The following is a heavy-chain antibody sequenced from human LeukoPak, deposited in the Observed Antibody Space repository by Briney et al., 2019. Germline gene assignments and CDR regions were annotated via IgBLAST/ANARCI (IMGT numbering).Heavy chain of an antibody. Sequence: GESLKISCKGSGDSFTNYWIGWVRQMPGKGLEWMGIIYPGDSDVTYSPSFQGQVTISVDKSISTAYLQWSSLKASDTAMYYCGRRVLGTGVDYWGQGTLVTVSS. J-gene: IGHJ4*02. CDR2: IYPGDSDV. D-gene: IGHD4/OR15-4a*01. V-gene: IGHV5-51*01. CDR3: GRRVLGTGVDY. CDR1: GDSFTNYW.